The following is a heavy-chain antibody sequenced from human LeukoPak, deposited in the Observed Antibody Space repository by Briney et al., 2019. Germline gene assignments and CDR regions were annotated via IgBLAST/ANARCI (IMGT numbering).Heavy chain of an antibody. J-gene: IGHJ4*02. Sequence: AASVKVSCKASGGTFSSYTISWVRQAPGQGLEWMGRIIPILGIANYAQKFQGRVTITADKFTSTAYMELSSLGSEDTAVYYCARTPSAVYYGSGSLGQWGQGTLVTVSS. CDR2: IIPILGIA. V-gene: IGHV1-69*02. D-gene: IGHD3-10*01. CDR1: GGTFSSYT. CDR3: ARTPSAVYYGSGSLGQ.